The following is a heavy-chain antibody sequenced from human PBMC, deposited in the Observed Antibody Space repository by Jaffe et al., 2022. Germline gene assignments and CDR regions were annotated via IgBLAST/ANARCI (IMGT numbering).Heavy chain of an antibody. D-gene: IGHD3-16*01. CDR2: IYSSDEK. V-gene: IGHV2-26*01. CDR3: ARMRTDYDWFYYYMDV. CDR1: GFSLSKARMG. Sequence: QVTLKESGPVLVKPTETLTLTCTVSGFSLSKARMGVSWIRQPPGKALEWLAHIYSSDEKSYSTSLKSRLTISTDTSKSQVVLTMTNMAPVDTATYYCARMRTDYDWFYYYMDVWGKGTTVTVSS. J-gene: IGHJ6*03.